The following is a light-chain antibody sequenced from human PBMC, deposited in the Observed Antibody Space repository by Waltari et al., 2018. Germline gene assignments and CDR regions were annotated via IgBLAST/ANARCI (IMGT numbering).Light chain of an antibody. J-gene: IGLJ1*01. V-gene: IGLV3-25*02. CDR2: KGS. CDR3: QSADSSGNTYV. Sequence: SYELTQPPSVSVSRGQTARIPCSGDALPKKYAYWYQQKPGQAPVLVIDKGSERPSGIPARFSGSSSGTTVTLTISGVQAEDEADYYCQSADSSGNTYVFGIGTKVTVL. CDR1: ALPKKY.